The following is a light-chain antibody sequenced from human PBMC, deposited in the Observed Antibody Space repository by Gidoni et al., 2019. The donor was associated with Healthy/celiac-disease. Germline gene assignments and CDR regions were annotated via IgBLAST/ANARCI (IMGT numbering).Light chain of an antibody. V-gene: IGKV1-39*01. Sequence: DIQMTQSPSTLSASVGDRVTITCRASQSISSYLHWYQQKPGKAPKLLIYPASSLQSGVPSRCSGSGAGTDFTLTISSLQPEDFATYYCQQSYSTPPWTFGQGTKVEIK. J-gene: IGKJ1*01. CDR1: QSISSY. CDR3: QQSYSTPPWT. CDR2: PAS.